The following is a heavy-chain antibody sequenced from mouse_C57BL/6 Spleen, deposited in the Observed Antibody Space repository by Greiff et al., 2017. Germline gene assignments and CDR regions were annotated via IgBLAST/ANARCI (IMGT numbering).Heavy chain of an antibody. J-gene: IGHJ2*01. CDR1: GYTFTSYW. CDR2: IHPNSGST. V-gene: IGHV1-64*01. D-gene: IGHD2-4*01. Sequence: QVQLKQPGAELVKPGASVKLSCKASGYTFTSYWMHWVKQRPGQGLEWIGKIHPNSGSTNYNEKFKSKATLTVDKSSSTAYMQLSSLTSEDSAVYYCARAPYYDYGFDYWGQGTTLTVSS. CDR3: ARAPYYDYGFDY.